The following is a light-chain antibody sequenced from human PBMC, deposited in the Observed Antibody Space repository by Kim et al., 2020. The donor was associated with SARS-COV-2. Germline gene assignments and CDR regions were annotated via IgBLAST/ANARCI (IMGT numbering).Light chain of an antibody. CDR2: GKN. J-gene: IGLJ3*02. Sequence: SSELTQDPAVSVALGQTVRITCQGDSLRSYYASWYQQKPAQAPVLVIYGKNNRPSGIPDRFSGSSSGNTASLTITGAQAEDEADYYCNSRDSSGNHLEVFGGGTKLTVL. CDR3: NSRDSSGNHLEV. V-gene: IGLV3-19*01. CDR1: SLRSYY.